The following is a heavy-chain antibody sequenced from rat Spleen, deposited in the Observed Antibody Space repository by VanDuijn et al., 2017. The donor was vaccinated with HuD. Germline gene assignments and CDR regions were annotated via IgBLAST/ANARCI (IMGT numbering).Heavy chain of an antibody. J-gene: IGHJ2*01. Sequence: EVELVESGGGLVXPGRSXXLSCAAXXFTXXXFVMAGVRQGPTKGLEWVAAIGISGGTTYYRDSVEGRFTISRDDAKSTLYLQMDSLRSEDTATYYCTTKADWGQGVMVTVSS. CDR1: XFTXXXFV. V-gene: IGHV5-25*01. CDR2: IGISGGTT. CDR3: TTKAD.